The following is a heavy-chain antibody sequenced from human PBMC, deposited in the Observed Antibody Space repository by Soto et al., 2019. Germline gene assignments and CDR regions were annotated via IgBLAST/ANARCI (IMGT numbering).Heavy chain of an antibody. CDR1: GFTFSSYA. V-gene: IGHV3-23*01. Sequence: EVQLLESGGGLVQPGGSLRLSCAASGFTFSSYAMSWVRQAPGKGLEWVSAISGSGGSTYYSDSVKGRFTISRDNSKNTLYLQMNILRAEDTAVYYCANDRPKGRITIFGVVIDYWGQGSLVAVSS. CDR3: ANDRPKGRITIFGVVIDY. CDR2: ISGSGGST. D-gene: IGHD3-3*01. J-gene: IGHJ4*02.